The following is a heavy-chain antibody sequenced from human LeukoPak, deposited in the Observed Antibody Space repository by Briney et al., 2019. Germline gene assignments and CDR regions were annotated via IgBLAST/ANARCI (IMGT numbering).Heavy chain of an antibody. Sequence: ASVKVSCKASGYTFTGYYMHWVRQAPGQGLEWMGRINPNSGGTNYAQKFQGRVTMTRDTSINTAYMELSRLRSDDTAVYYCARVFRERWLLFDYWGQGTLVTVSS. CDR2: INPNSGGT. CDR1: GYTFTGYY. D-gene: IGHD5-24*01. CDR3: ARVFRERWLLFDY. V-gene: IGHV1-2*06. J-gene: IGHJ4*02.